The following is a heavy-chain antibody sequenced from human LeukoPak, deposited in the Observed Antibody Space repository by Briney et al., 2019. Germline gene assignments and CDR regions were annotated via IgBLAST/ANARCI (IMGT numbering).Heavy chain of an antibody. J-gene: IGHJ4*02. D-gene: IGHD4-23*01. Sequence: SETLCLTCSVSGASMSTYYWSWIRQPAGKGLGWIGHIHTSGSTSYNPSLKSRVTMSLDSSNNQFALKVNSVAAADTAVYYCARSGRGYVGNSRLIDYWGQGTLVTVSS. CDR2: IHTSGST. CDR3: ARSGRGYVGNSRLIDY. V-gene: IGHV4-4*07. CDR1: GASMSTYY.